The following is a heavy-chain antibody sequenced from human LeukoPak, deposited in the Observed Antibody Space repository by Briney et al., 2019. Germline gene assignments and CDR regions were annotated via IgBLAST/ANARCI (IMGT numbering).Heavy chain of an antibody. CDR2: ISSSDSTI. V-gene: IGHV3-11*01. Sequence: GGSLRLSCAPSGFTFSDYYMSWIRQAPGKRLEWVSYISSSDSTIYDADSVKGRFTTSRDNAKNSLYLQMNSLRAEDTAVYYCARVPNYDFLTGYSYYFDYWGQGTLVTVSS. CDR3: ARVPNYDFLTGYSYYFDY. D-gene: IGHD3-9*01. J-gene: IGHJ4*02. CDR1: GFTFSDYY.